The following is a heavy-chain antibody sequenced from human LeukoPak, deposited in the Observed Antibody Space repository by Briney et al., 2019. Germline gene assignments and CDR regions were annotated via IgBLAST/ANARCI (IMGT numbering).Heavy chain of an antibody. CDR2: IWPDGSKK. Sequence: GGSLRLSCAASGFTFSNYAMHWVRQAPGKGLEWVAVIWPDGSKKYYPDSVKGRFTISRDNSENTLYLQMNSLRAEDTAVYYCARPNDMAAAYYFDCWGQGTLVTVSS. J-gene: IGHJ4*02. D-gene: IGHD6-13*01. V-gene: IGHV3-33*01. CDR1: GFTFSNYA. CDR3: ARPNDMAAAYYFDC.